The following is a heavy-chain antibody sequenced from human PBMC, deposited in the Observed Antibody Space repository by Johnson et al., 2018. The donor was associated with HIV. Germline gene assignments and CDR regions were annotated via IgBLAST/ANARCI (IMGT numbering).Heavy chain of an antibody. Sequence: VQLVESGGGLVQPGGSLRLSCAASGFTFSDHYMDWVRQAPWKGLEWVGRTRNKANSYTTEYAASAKGRFTISRDDSKNTLYLQMNSLKTEDTAVYYCAKDLRRKQLGNHDAFDIWGQGTMVTVSS. J-gene: IGHJ3*02. CDR2: TRNKANSYTT. D-gene: IGHD6-13*01. CDR3: AKDLRRKQLGNHDAFDI. CDR1: GFTFSDHY. V-gene: IGHV3-72*01.